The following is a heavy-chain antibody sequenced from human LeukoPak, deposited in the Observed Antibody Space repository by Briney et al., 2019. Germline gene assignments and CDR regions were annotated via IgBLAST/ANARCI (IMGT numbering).Heavy chain of an antibody. Sequence: PSGTLSLTCAVSGGSISSSNWWSWVRQPPGEGLEWIGEIYHSGSTNYNPSLKSRVTISVDKSKNQFSLKLSSVTAADTAVYYCARQVRGAPRAFDIWGQGTMVTVSS. CDR2: IYHSGST. CDR1: GGSISSSNW. CDR3: ARQVRGAPRAFDI. J-gene: IGHJ3*02. V-gene: IGHV4-4*02. D-gene: IGHD3-10*01.